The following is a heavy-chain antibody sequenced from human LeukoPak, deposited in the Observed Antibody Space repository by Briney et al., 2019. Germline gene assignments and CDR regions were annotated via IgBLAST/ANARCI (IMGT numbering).Heavy chain of an antibody. V-gene: IGHV4-39*01. Sequence: SETLSLTCTVSGGSISSSSYYWGWIRQPPGKGLDWIGSIYYSGSTYYNPSLKSRVTISVDTSKNQFSLKLSSVTAADTAVYYCARRRPSHYFDYWGQGTLVTVSS. CDR1: GGSISSSSYY. CDR3: ARRRPSHYFDY. J-gene: IGHJ4*02. CDR2: IYYSGST.